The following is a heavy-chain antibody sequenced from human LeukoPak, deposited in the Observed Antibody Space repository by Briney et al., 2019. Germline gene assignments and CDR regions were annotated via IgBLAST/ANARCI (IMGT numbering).Heavy chain of an antibody. J-gene: IGHJ6*04. D-gene: IGHD6-13*01. CDR3: ARAASTWMDV. V-gene: IGHV3-7*03. Sequence: GGSLRLSCAASGFTFSTYWMSWVRQAPGKGLEWVANMNEDGGKKYYVDSVKGRFTISRDNAMKSLFLQMNSLRVEDTAVYYYARAASTWMDVWGKGTTVTVSS. CDR1: GFTFSTYW. CDR2: MNEDGGKK.